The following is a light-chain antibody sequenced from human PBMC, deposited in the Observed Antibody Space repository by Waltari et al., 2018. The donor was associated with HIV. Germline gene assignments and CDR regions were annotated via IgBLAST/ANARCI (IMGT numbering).Light chain of an antibody. CDR1: QSISSN. Sequence: EVVMTQSPGTLSVSPGERATLSCRASQSISSNLAWYQQKPGQAPRLLLYEASTGATGVPARFIGSGFGTDFTLIITSLQFEDVAVYYWQQYYSTPEFGPGTKVEI. CDR3: QQYYSTPE. J-gene: IGKJ3*01. CDR2: EAS. V-gene: IGKV3-15*01.